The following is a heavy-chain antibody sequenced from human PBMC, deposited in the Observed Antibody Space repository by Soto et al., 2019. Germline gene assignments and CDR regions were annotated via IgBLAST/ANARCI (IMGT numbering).Heavy chain of an antibody. CDR3: ARVGVPIVVINYYYYYGMDV. J-gene: IGHJ6*02. V-gene: IGHV1-69*12. CDR2: IITIFGTA. Sequence: QVQLVQSGAEVKKPGSSVKVSCKASRGTFSSYAISWVRQAPGQGLEWMGGIITIFGTANYAQKFQGRVTITADEATSTAYMELSSLRSEDTAVYYCARVGVPIVVINYYYYYGMDVWGQGTTVTVSS. CDR1: RGTFSSYA. D-gene: IGHD3-22*01.